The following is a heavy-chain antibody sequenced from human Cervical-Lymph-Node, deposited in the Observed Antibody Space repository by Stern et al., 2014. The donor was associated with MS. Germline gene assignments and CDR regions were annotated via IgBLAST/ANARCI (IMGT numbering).Heavy chain of an antibody. CDR3: ARGAYCGGDCYWGWFDS. Sequence: QLVQSGAEVTKPGSSVKVSCKASGGTFSDHAISWVRQAPGQGLEWMGGIIPIFGSTDYAQNFQGRVTITADESTTTAYMDLSSLRSEDTAVYYCARGAYCGGDCYWGWFDSWGQGTLVTVSS. CDR2: IIPIFGST. J-gene: IGHJ5*01. CDR1: GGTFSDHA. D-gene: IGHD2-21*02. V-gene: IGHV1-69*01.